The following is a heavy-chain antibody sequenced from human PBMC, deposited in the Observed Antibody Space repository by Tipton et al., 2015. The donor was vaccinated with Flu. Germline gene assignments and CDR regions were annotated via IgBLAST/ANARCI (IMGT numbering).Heavy chain of an antibody. CDR3: ARDQGFGGGLTYDYYGLDV. CDR1: GGSISSGGAF. CDR2: IYYSGST. V-gene: IGHV4-31*03. J-gene: IGHJ6*02. D-gene: IGHD3-10*01. Sequence: LRLSCTVSGGSISSGGAFWSWIRQHPGKGLEWLGGIYYSGSTYYNPSLMSRLTIVVDTSKNQFSLKLNSVTVADTAVYYCARDQGFGGGLTYDYYGLDVWGQGTTVTVSS.